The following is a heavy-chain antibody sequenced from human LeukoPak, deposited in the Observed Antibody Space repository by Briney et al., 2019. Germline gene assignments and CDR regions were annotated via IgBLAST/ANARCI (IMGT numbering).Heavy chain of an antibody. CDR3: ARDRRPSVYGGLDN. V-gene: IGHV3-48*04. CDR2: IGGSGTPI. CDR1: GFTFSSYA. D-gene: IGHD4/OR15-4a*01. J-gene: IGHJ4*02. Sequence: GGSLRLSCAASGFTFSSYAMSWVRQAQGKGLEWVSYIGGSGTPIYYADSVKGRFTVSRDNAKNSLFLQMDSLRAEDTAVYYCARDRRPSVYGGLDNWGQGTLVTVSS.